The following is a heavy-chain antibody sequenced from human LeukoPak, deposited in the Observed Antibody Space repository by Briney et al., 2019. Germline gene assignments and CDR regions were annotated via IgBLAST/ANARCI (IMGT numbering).Heavy chain of an antibody. CDR3: AAGIVAASGVFDY. CDR1: GFTVSNNF. V-gene: IGHV3-66*02. CDR2: IYGGGST. D-gene: IGHD1-26*01. J-gene: IGHJ4*02. Sequence: PGGSLRLSCAASGFTVSNNFMSRVRQAPGKGLEWVSLIYGGGSTYYADSVKGRFTISRDNSKNTLYLQMNSLRAEDTAVYYCAAGIVAASGVFDYWGQGTLVTVSS.